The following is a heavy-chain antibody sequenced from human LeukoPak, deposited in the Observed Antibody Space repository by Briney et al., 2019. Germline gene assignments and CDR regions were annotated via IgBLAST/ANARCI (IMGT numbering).Heavy chain of an antibody. J-gene: IGHJ3*02. V-gene: IGHV3-23*01. Sequence: HPGGSLRLSCAASGFTFNNYAMNWVRQAPGKGLEWVSVISGSGGTTYYADSVKGRFTISRDNAKNSLYLQMNSLRAEDTAVYYCYSGSYRYDASDIWGQGTMVTVSS. CDR3: YSGSYRYDASDI. D-gene: IGHD1-26*01. CDR1: GFTFNNYA. CDR2: ISGSGGTT.